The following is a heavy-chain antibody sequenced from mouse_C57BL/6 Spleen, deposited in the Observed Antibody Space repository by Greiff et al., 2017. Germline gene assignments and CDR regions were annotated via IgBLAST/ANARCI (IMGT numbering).Heavy chain of an antibody. CDR3: ARDLGLRYYFDY. V-gene: IGHV1-22*01. CDR1: GYTFTDYN. D-gene: IGHD2-4*01. CDR2: INPNNGGT. J-gene: IGHJ2*01. Sequence: EVQLQQSGPELVKPGASVKMSCKASGYTFTDYNMHWVKQSHGKSLEWIGYINPNNGGTSYNQKFKGKATLTVNKSSSTAYMELRSLTSEDSAVYYCARDLGLRYYFDYWGQGTTLTGSS.